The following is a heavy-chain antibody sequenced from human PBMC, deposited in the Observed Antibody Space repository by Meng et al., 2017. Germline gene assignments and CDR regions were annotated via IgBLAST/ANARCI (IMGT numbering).Heavy chain of an antibody. J-gene: IGHJ3*02. D-gene: IGHD3-22*01. CDR3: AAYRHYYDSSGPIRSFDI. CDR1: GGSISSGGYY. CDR2: IYYSGST. Sequence: LRLSCTVSGGSISSGGYYWSWIRQHPGKGLEWIGYIYYSGSTYYNPSLKSRVTISVDTSKNQFSLKLSSVTAADTAVYYCAAYRHYYDSSGPIRSFDIWGQGKRV. V-gene: IGHV4-31*03.